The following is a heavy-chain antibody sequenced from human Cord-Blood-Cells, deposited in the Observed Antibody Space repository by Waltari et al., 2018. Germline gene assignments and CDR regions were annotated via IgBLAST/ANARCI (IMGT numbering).Heavy chain of an antibody. Sequence: QVQLQQWGAGLLKPSETLSLTCAVYGGSFSGYYWSWIRPPQGKGLEWIGEINHSGSTNYNPSLKSRVTISVDTSKNQFALRLSSVTAADTAVYYCARGGIVVVPAAIYTFDYWGQGTLVTVSS. CDR2: INHSGST. J-gene: IGHJ4*02. D-gene: IGHD2-2*01. CDR1: GGSFSGYY. V-gene: IGHV4-34*01. CDR3: ARGGIVVVPAAIYTFDY.